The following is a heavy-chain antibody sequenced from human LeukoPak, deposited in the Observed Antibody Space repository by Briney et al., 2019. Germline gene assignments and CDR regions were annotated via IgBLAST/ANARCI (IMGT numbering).Heavy chain of an antibody. CDR2: INPNSGGT. D-gene: IGHD6-6*01. Sequence: GASVKVSCKASGYTFTGYYMHWVRQAPGQGLEWMGWINPNSGGTNYAQKFQGRVTMTRDTSISTAYMELSRLRPDDTAVYYCARGRIAARPGYFQHWGQGTLVTVSS. J-gene: IGHJ1*01. CDR1: GYTFTGYY. CDR3: ARGRIAARPGYFQH. V-gene: IGHV1-2*02.